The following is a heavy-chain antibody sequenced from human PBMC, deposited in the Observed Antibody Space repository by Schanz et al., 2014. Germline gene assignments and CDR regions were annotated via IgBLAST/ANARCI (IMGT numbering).Heavy chain of an antibody. CDR3: ASSGAGYSSSWDFDY. J-gene: IGHJ4*02. CDR1: GGTFNSYT. V-gene: IGHV1-69*02. CDR2: IIPILGIA. Sequence: QVHLVQSGAEVKKPGSSVKVSCKASGGTFNSYTINWVRQAPGQGLEWMGRIIPILGIANYAQKFQGRVTITADKSTFTAYMDVSSLRSEDTAVYYCASSGAGYSSSWDFDYWGQGTLVTVSS. D-gene: IGHD6-13*01.